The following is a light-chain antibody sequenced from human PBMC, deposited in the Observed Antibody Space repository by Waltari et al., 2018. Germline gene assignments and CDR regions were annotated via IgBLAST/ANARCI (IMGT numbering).Light chain of an antibody. CDR2: GAS. CDR3: LQYNDWPHT. CDR1: QRVGSN. Sequence: ETLLTQSPATLSVSPGDRATLSCRASQRVGSNIAWYQQRPGQPPRLLIYGASTRAIGVPDRFSGSGSGTQLTLTISSLQSEDFGIYYCLQYNDWPHTFGPGTRVDIK. J-gene: IGKJ3*01. V-gene: IGKV3-15*01.